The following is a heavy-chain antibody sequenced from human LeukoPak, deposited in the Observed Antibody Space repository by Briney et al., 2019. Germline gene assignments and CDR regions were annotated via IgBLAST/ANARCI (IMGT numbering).Heavy chain of an antibody. J-gene: IGHJ4*02. CDR1: GFTFSSYW. D-gene: IGHD3-10*01. CDR2: IKQDGSEK. Sequence: GGSLRLSCAASGFTFSSYWMSWVRQAPGKGLEWVANIKQDGSEKYYVDSVKGRFTISRDNAKNSLYLQMNSLRAEDTALYYCAKGSPLYYYGSGPNFDYWGQGTLVTVSS. CDR3: AKGSPLYYYGSGPNFDY. V-gene: IGHV3-7*03.